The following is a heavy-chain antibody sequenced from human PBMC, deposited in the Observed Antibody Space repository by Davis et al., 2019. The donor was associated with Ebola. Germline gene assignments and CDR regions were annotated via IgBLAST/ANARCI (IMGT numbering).Heavy chain of an antibody. D-gene: IGHD3-16*02. CDR2: IKSKTDGGTT. V-gene: IGHV3-15*01. J-gene: IGHJ1*01. CDR3: TTPLWGSYRQLFQH. Sequence: PGGSLRLSCAASGFTLSNSWVSWVRQAPGKGLEWVGRIKSKTDGGTTDYAAPVKGRFTISRDDSKNTLYLQMNSLKTEDTAVYYCTTPLWGSYRQLFQHWGQGTLVTVSS. CDR1: GFTLSNSW.